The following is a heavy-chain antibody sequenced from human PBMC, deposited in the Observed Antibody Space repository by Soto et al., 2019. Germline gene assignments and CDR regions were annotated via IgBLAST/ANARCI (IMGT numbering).Heavy chain of an antibody. Sequence: GESLKISCKGSGYSFTSYWISWVRQMPGKGLEWMGRIDPSDSYTNYSPSFQGHVTISADKSISTAYLQWSSLKASDTATYYCASLEYSSSSGLRGYYGMDVWGLGTTVTVSS. V-gene: IGHV5-10-1*01. CDR1: GYSFTSYW. CDR3: ASLEYSSSSGLRGYYGMDV. CDR2: IDPSDSYT. D-gene: IGHD6-6*01. J-gene: IGHJ6*02.